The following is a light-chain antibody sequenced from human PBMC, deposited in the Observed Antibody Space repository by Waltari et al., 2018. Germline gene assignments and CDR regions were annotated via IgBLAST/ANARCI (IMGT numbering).Light chain of an antibody. V-gene: IGLV2-14*03. CDR3: SSYTNSITLV. CDR1: SSDVGGYNY. J-gene: IGLJ2*01. CDR2: DVS. Sequence: QSALTQPASVSGSPGQSITISCTGTSSDVGGYNYVSWYQQHPGKAPKLMIYDVSNRPSGVVNRFSGSKAGNTASLTISGLQAEDEADYYCSSYTNSITLVFGGGTKLTVL.